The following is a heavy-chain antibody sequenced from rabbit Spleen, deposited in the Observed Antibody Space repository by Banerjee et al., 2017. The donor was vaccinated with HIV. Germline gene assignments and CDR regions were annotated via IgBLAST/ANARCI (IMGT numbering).Heavy chain of an antibody. CDR3: ARDLVGVIGWNFGW. D-gene: IGHD1-1*01. CDR1: GFDFSSSYY. Sequence: QEQLVESGGGLVQPEGSLTLTCKAAGFDFSSSYYMCWVRQAPGKGPEWIACINTATGKAVYASWAKGRFTISKTSSTTVTLQMTSLTAADTATYFCARDLVGVIGWNFGWWGPGTLVTVS. J-gene: IGHJ4*01. CDR2: INTATGKA. V-gene: IGHV1S45*01.